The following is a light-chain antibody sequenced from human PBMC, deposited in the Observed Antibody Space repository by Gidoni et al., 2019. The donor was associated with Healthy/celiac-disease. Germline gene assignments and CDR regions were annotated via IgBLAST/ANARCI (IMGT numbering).Light chain of an antibody. CDR3: QSYDSSLSGFVV. CDR2: GNS. V-gene: IGLV1-40*01. Sequence: QSVLTQPPSVSGAPGQRGTISCTGSSSNIGAGYDVHWYQQLPGTAPKLLISGNSNRPSGVPDRFSGSKSGTSASLAITGLQAEDEADYYCQSYDSSLSGFVVVGGGTKLTVL. CDR1: SSNIGAGYD. J-gene: IGLJ2*01.